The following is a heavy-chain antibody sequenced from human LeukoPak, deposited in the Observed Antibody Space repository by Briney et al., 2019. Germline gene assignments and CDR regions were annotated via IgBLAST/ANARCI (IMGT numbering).Heavy chain of an antibody. D-gene: IGHD3-22*01. Sequence: PSQTLSLTCTVSGGSISSYYWSWIRQPPGKGLEWSGYMYYSGSTNYNPSLKSRVTISVDTSKNQFSLKLSSVTAADTAVYYCARVRALSYYDSSGDLYYFDYWGQGTLVTVSS. CDR1: GGSISSYY. CDR3: ARVRALSYYDSSGDLYYFDY. V-gene: IGHV4-59*01. CDR2: MYYSGST. J-gene: IGHJ4*02.